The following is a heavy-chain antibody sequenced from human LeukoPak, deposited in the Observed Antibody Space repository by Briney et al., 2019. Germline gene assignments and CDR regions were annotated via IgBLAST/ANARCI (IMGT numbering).Heavy chain of an antibody. CDR3: TRLDYSAARIDY. D-gene: IGHD2-2*03. J-gene: IGHJ4*02. CDR1: GFTFGDYA. CDR2: IRSKAYGGTT. Sequence: PGGSLRLSCTASGFTFGDYAMSWFRQVPGKGLEWVSFIRSKAYGGTTEYAASVKGRFTISRDDSKSIAYLQMNSLKTEDTAVYYCTRLDYSAARIDYWGQGTLVTVSS. V-gene: IGHV3-49*03.